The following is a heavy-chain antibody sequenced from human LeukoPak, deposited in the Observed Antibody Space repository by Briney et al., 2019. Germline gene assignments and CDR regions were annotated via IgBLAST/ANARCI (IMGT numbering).Heavy chain of an antibody. J-gene: IGHJ4*02. Sequence: SETLSLTCTVSGGSISGYYWNWLRQPPGKGLEWIGYIYYSGSANYNPSLKSRVTISVDTSKNQLSLELNSVTAADTAVYYCARGLIYGGNHPPFDYWGQGTLVTVSS. CDR1: GGSISGYY. D-gene: IGHD4-23*01. CDR3: ARGLIYGGNHPPFDY. CDR2: IYYSGSA. V-gene: IGHV4-59*01.